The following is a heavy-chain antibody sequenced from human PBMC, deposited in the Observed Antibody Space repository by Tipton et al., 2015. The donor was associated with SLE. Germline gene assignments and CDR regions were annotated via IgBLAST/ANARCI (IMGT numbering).Heavy chain of an antibody. D-gene: IGHD2-8*01. Sequence: SLRLSCAASGFTFSSYSMNWVRQAPGKGLEWVSSISSSSSYIYYADSVKGRFTISRDNAKNSLYLQMNSLRAEDTAVYYCARSGMGRGFDIWGQVTMVTVSS. J-gene: IGHJ3*02. V-gene: IGHV3-21*01. CDR2: ISSSSSYI. CDR1: GFTFSSYS. CDR3: ARSGMGRGFDI.